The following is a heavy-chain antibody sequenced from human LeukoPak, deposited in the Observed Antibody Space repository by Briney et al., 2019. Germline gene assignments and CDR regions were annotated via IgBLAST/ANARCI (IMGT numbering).Heavy chain of an antibody. D-gene: IGHD2-21*01. CDR1: GFTFSDYG. V-gene: IGHV3-33*01. CDR2: IWYDGSNI. CDR3: VRELPPVVQYYFDH. Sequence: PGGSLRLSCAASGFTFSDYGMHWVGQAPGKGLEWVAVIWYDGSNIYYADSVKGRFTISRDNSRNALYLQMNSLRAEDTAVYYCVRELPPVVQYYFDHWGPGTLVTVSS. J-gene: IGHJ4*02.